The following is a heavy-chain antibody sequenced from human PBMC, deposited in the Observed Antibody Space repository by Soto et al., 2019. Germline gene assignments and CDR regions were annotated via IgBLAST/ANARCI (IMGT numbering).Heavy chain of an antibody. J-gene: IGHJ6*02. CDR2: ISNDGTKK. V-gene: IGHV3-30*18. D-gene: IGHD2-15*01. CDR1: GFTFRSYG. Sequence: PGESLKISCATSGFTFRSYGMHWVRQAPGKGLEWLAVISNDGTKKFFADSVKGRLTLSRDNARNTLYLQINSLRAEDTAVYFCGKDTLDCSGGDCPLFYYYGMDVWGQGKLVTVSS. CDR3: GKDTLDCSGGDCPLFYYYGMDV.